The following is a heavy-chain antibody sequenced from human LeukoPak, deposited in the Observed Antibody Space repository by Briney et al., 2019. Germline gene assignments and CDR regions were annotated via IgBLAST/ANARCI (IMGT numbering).Heavy chain of an antibody. CDR3: ARVVVDSSQDYLDY. J-gene: IGHJ4*02. V-gene: IGHV1-2*06. D-gene: IGHD3-22*01. Sequence: ASVKVSCKASVYTFTGYYMHWVRQAPGQGLEWMGRINPNSGGTNYAQKFQGRVTMTRDTSISTAYMELSRLRSDDTAVYYCARVVVDSSQDYLDYWGQGTLVTVSS. CDR1: VYTFTGYY. CDR2: INPNSGGT.